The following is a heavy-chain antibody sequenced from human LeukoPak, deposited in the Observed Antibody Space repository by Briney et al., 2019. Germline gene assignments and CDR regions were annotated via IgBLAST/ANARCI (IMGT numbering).Heavy chain of an antibody. CDR2: IYYSGST. D-gene: IGHD3-9*01. CDR1: GGSISSYY. Sequence: SETLSLTCTVSGGSISSYYWSWVRQPPGKGLEWLGYIYYSGSTNYNPSLKSRVTISVDKSKDQFSLKLSSVTAADTAVYYCARSHDILTGYYGLDPWGQGTLVTVSS. CDR3: ARSHDILTGYYGLDP. V-gene: IGHV4-59*12. J-gene: IGHJ5*02.